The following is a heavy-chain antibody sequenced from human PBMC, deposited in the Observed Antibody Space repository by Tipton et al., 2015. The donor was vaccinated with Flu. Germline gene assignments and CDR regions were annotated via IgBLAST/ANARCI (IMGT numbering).Heavy chain of an antibody. CDR1: GYSFTSYW. J-gene: IGHJ3*02. V-gene: IGHV5-51*01. D-gene: IGHD3-22*01. Sequence: QLVQSGAEVKKPGESLKISCKGSGYSFTSYWIGWVRQMPGKGLEWMGIIYPGDSDTRYSPSFQGQVTISADKSISTAYLQWSSLKASDTAMYYCARQEAYYYDSSGYRDAFDIWGQGTMVTVSS. CDR3: ARQEAYYYDSSGYRDAFDI. CDR2: IYPGDSDT.